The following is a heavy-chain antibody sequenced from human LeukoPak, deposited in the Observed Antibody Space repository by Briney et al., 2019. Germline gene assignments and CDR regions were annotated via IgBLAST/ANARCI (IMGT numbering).Heavy chain of an antibody. CDR2: IYYSGST. Sequence: KPSETLSLTCTVSGGSISSYYWSWIRQPPGKGLEWIGYIYYSGSTNYNPSLKSRVTISADTSKNQFSLRLSSVTAADTAVYYCARHTTAASFMLNYYGSGTEAYFDYWGQGTLVTVSS. CDR3: ARHTTAASFMLNYYGSGTEAYFDY. J-gene: IGHJ4*02. D-gene: IGHD3-10*01. V-gene: IGHV4-59*08. CDR1: GGSISSYY.